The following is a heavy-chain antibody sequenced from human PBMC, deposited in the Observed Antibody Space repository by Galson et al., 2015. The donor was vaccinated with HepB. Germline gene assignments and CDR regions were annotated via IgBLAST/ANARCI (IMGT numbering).Heavy chain of an antibody. CDR2: IKGNDYST. D-gene: IGHD2-8*01. CDR3: AKHAAEVYIPTGLDY. J-gene: IGHJ4*02. Sequence: SLRLSCAASGFTFSNYAMSWVRQAPGKGLEWVSGIKGNDYSTYYVDSVKGRFTISRDNSKNTLYLQMNSLRAEDTALYYCAKHAAEVYIPTGLDYRGQGTLVTVSS. V-gene: IGHV3-23*01. CDR1: GFTFSNYA.